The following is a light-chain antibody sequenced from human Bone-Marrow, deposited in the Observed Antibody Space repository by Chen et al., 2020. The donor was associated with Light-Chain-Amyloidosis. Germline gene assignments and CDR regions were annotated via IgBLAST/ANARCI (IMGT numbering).Light chain of an antibody. Sequence: QSVLTQSPSVSETPGQTVTISCYGGSSNIGGNYVYWYQQFPGMAPKLLIYRNNQRPSGVSERFSGSKSVTAASLDISGRRAEDEAEYFCAAYDEALRVWLFGGGTKVTVL. V-gene: IGLV1-47*01. CDR3: AAYDEALRVWL. J-gene: IGLJ3*02. CDR2: RNN. CDR1: SSNIGGNY.